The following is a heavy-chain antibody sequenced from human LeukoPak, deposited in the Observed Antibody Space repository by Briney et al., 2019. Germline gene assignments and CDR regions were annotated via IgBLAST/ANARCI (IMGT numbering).Heavy chain of an antibody. D-gene: IGHD3-3*01. J-gene: IGHJ4*02. V-gene: IGHV3-53*01. CDR1: GFTVSANY. Sequence: GGSLRLSCAAFGFTVSANYTSWVRQAPGKGLEWVSIIYSDGRTLYADSVKGRFTISRDNSKNTVYLQMNSLRAEDTAVYYCARSGEFDFWSGYYYWGRGTLVTVSS. CDR3: ARSGEFDFWSGYYY. CDR2: IYSDGRT.